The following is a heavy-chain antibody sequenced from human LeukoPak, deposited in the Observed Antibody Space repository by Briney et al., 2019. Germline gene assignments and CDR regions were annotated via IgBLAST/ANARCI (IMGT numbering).Heavy chain of an antibody. Sequence: SETLSLTCTVSGGSISSYYWSWIRQPAGKGLEWIGRIYTSGSTNYNPSLKSRVTMSVDTPKNQFSLKLSSVTAADTAVYYCARDGEFLEWLLSSAYYLDYWGQGTLVTVSS. D-gene: IGHD3-3*01. CDR2: IYTSGST. CDR1: GGSISSYY. V-gene: IGHV4-4*07. J-gene: IGHJ4*02. CDR3: ARDGEFLEWLLSSAYYLDY.